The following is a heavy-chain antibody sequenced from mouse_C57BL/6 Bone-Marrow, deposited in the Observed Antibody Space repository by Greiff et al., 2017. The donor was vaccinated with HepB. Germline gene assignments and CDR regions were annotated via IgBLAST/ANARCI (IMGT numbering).Heavy chain of an antibody. Sequence: EVKLMESGPSLVRPSQPLSLTCTVTGFSINSDCYWIWIRPFPGNKLEYIGYTFYSGITYYNPSLESRTYITRDTSKNQFSLKLSSVTTEDTATYYCARAITTMGYFDVWGTGTTVTVSS. J-gene: IGHJ1*03. V-gene: IGHV3-3*01. CDR1: GFSINSDCY. CDR2: TFYSGIT. CDR3: ARAITTMGYFDV. D-gene: IGHD1-2*01.